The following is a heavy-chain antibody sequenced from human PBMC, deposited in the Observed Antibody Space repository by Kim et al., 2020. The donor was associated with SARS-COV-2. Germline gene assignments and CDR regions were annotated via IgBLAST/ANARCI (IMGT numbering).Heavy chain of an antibody. V-gene: IGHV3-23*01. D-gene: IGHD6-25*01. J-gene: IGHJ1*01. CDR3: AKASGAVGRGQH. CDR1: GFTFDSYA. CDR2: ISASGGST. Sequence: GGSLRLSCAASGFTFDSYAISWVRQAPGKGLEWVACISASGGSTYFADSVKGRFTLSRDNSKNTVSLQLNSLRAEDTAMYFCAKASGAVGRGQH.